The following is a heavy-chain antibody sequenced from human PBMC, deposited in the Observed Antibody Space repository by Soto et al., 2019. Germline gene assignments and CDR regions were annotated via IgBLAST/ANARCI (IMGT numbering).Heavy chain of an antibody. CDR1: GDSMSSYY. Sequence: VQLQESGPGLVEPSETLSLTCNVSGDSMSSYYWNWIRQPAGKGLEWIGRISATGRTSYMSSLKSRITLSVDTSKNRFSLNLKFVTAADTAVYFCARDQSGAADIWGQGTMVTVS. CDR2: ISATGRT. CDR3: ARDQSGAADI. J-gene: IGHJ3*02. V-gene: IGHV4-4*07. D-gene: IGHD7-27*01.